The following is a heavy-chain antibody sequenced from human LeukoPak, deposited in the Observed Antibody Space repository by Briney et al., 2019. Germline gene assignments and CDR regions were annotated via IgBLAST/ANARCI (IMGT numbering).Heavy chain of an antibody. D-gene: IGHD4-17*01. CDR3: ARGAACRYGDYGGNWFDP. Sequence: ASVNVSCKSSGYTFTGYYMHWVRQAPGQGLEWMGWINPNSGGTNYAQKFQGRVTMTRDTSISTAYMELSRLRSDDTAVYYCARGAACRYGDYGGNWFDPWGQGTLVTVSS. V-gene: IGHV1-2*02. CDR1: GYTFTGYY. CDR2: INPNSGGT. J-gene: IGHJ5*02.